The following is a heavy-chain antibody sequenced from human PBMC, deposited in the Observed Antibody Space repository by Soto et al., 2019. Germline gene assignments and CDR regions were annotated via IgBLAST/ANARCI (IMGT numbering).Heavy chain of an antibody. Sequence: QITLKESGPTLVKPTQTLTLTCTFSGFSLSTSGVDVGWIRQPPGKALEWLALIYWDDDKRYSPSLKSRLTISKDTSKNQVVLTMTNMDPLDTATYYSAHRRPYSKSREYFFDYWGQGTLVTVSS. CDR3: AHRRPYSKSREYFFDY. CDR1: GFSLSTSGVD. D-gene: IGHD6-13*01. CDR2: IYWDDDK. V-gene: IGHV2-5*02. J-gene: IGHJ4*02.